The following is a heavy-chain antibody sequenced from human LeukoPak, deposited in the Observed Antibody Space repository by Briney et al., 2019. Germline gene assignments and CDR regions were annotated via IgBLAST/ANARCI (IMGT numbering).Heavy chain of an antibody. CDR1: GFTFSSYA. V-gene: IGHV3-30-3*01. J-gene: IGHJ4*02. Sequence: GGSLRLSCAASGFTFSSYAMHWVRQAPGKGLEWVAVISYDGSNKYYADSVKGRFTISRDNSKNTLYLQMNSLRAEDTAVYYCAKDAHTRASDYWGQGTLVTVSS. D-gene: IGHD3-16*01. CDR3: AKDAHTRASDY. CDR2: ISYDGSNK.